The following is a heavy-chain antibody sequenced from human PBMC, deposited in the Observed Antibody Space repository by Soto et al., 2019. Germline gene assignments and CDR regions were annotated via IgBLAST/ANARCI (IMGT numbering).Heavy chain of an antibody. J-gene: IGHJ6*02. CDR1: GFTFSSYS. Sequence: EVQLVESGGGLVKPGGSLRLSCAASGFTFSSYSMNWVRQAPGKGLEWVSSISSSSSYIYYADSVKGRFTISRDNAKNSLYLQMNSLRAEDTAVYYCGGGEGSSYYGMDVWGQGTTVTVSS. D-gene: IGHD2-21*01. CDR2: ISSSSSYI. CDR3: GGGEGSSYYGMDV. V-gene: IGHV3-21*01.